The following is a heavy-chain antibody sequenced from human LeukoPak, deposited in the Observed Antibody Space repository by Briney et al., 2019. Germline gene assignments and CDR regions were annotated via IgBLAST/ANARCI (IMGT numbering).Heavy chain of an antibody. CDR2: IRYDGSNK. CDR3: ASPDYYDSSGPRRRVLAFDI. J-gene: IGHJ3*02. Sequence: GGSLRLSCAASGFTFGSYGMHWVRQAPGKGLEWVAFIRYDGSNKYYADSVKGRFTISRDNSKNTLYLQMNGLRAEDTAVYYCASPDYYDSSGPRRRVLAFDIWGQGTMVTVSS. D-gene: IGHD3-22*01. V-gene: IGHV3-30*02. CDR1: GFTFGSYG.